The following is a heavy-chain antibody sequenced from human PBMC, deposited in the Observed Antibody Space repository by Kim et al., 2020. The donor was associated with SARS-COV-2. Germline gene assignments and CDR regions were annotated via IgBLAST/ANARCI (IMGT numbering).Heavy chain of an antibody. CDR3: ARDLYWNDVQLDY. D-gene: IGHD1-1*01. CDR2: INPNSGGT. CDR1: GYTFTGYY. Sequence: ASVKVSCKASGYTFTGYYMHWVRQAPGQGLEWMGWINPNSGGTNYAQKFQGRVTMTRDTSIITAYMELSRLRSDDTAVYYCARDLYWNDVQLDYWGQGTLVTVSS. J-gene: IGHJ4*02. V-gene: IGHV1-2*02.